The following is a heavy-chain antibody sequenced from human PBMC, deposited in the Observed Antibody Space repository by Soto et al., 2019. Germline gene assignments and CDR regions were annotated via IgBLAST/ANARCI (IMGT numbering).Heavy chain of an antibody. CDR1: GGSISSYY. CDR3: AREGLIGSSSFVYFDY. D-gene: IGHD6-6*01. J-gene: IGHJ4*02. CDR2: IYYSGST. Sequence: SETLSLTCTVSGGSISSYYWSWIRQPPGRGPEWIGYIYYSGSTNYNPSLKSRVTTSVDTSKNQFSLKLSSVTAADTAVYYCAREGLIGSSSFVYFDYWGQGTLVTV. V-gene: IGHV4-59*01.